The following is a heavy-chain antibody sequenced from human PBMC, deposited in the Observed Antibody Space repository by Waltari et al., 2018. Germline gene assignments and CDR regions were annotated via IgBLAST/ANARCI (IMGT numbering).Heavy chain of an antibody. CDR3: ARMTTVTLELDY. J-gene: IGHJ4*02. V-gene: IGHV4-61*09. Sequence: QVQLQASGPGLVKPSQTLSLTCTVPGGSISSGSSYWSWIRQPAGKGLEWIGYIYTSGGTNYNPSLKSRVTISVDTSKNQFSLKLSSVTAADTAVYYCARMTTVTLELDYWGQGTLVTVSS. D-gene: IGHD4-17*01. CDR1: GGSISSGSSY. CDR2: IYTSGGT.